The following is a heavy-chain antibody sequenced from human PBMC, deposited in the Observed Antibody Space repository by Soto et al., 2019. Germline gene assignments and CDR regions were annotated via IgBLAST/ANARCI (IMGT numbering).Heavy chain of an antibody. V-gene: IGHV1-18*04. Sequence: ASVKVSCKASGYTFTSYGISWVGQAPGQGLEWMGWISAYNGNANYAQKLQGRGTMTTDTSTSTAYMELRSLRADDTAVYYCARAAEHDAFDIWRQGTMVTVSS. CDR3: ARAAEHDAFDI. J-gene: IGHJ3*02. CDR1: GYTFTSYG. CDR2: ISAYNGNA.